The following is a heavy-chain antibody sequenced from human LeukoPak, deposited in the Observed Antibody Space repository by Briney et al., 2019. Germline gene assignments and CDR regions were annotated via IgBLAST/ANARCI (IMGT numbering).Heavy chain of an antibody. V-gene: IGHV3-21*01. Sequence: GSLRLSCAASGLNFNFYNMNWVRQAPGKGLEWVSYISGIGDYTLYADSVRGRFTISRDNTKNSLYLQMNSLRAEDTAVYYCAELGITMIGGVWGKGTTVTISS. J-gene: IGHJ6*04. CDR2: ISGIGDYT. CDR1: GLNFNFYN. D-gene: IGHD3-10*02. CDR3: AELGITMIGGV.